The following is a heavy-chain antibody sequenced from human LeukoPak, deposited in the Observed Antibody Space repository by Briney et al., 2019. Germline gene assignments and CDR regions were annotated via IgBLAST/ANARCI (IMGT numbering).Heavy chain of an antibody. J-gene: IGHJ4*02. Sequence: GESLKISCKGSGYKFTNYWIGCVRQMPGKGLEWMGIIYPGDSDTTYSPSFQGQVTISADKSISTAYLQWSSLKASDTAMYYCARRKQYFDFDYWGQGTLVTVSS. CDR2: IYPGDSDT. CDR1: GYKFTNYW. CDR3: ARRKQYFDFDY. D-gene: IGHD3-9*01. V-gene: IGHV5-51*01.